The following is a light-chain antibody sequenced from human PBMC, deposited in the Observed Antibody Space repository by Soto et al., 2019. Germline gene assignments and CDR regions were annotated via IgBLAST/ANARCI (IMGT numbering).Light chain of an antibody. CDR3: PQSDSTTWT. CDR2: TAS. CDR1: QGISTY. Sequence: IQITQSTSPLSASVGDRVTITSRASQGISTYLNWYRQKPGKPPKILIYTASSLQSGAPSMGRGSGSETDFTLTISSLQPEDFATDSCPQSDSTTWTFGQGTMV. J-gene: IGKJ1*01. V-gene: IGKV1-39*01.